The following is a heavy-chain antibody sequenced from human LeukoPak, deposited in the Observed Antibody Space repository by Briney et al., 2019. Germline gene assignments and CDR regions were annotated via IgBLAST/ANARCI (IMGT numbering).Heavy chain of an antibody. D-gene: IGHD3-9*01. Sequence: PGGSLRLSCAASGFPFTIAWMSWVRQAPGNGLEWIGRIRSKNDGGTTDYAAPVKGKFTISRDDSKSTLYLHMSSLTTEDTAIYYCTAYYDFLTGYNTRRDYWGRGTLATVSP. J-gene: IGHJ4*02. CDR1: GFPFTIAW. CDR2: IRSKNDGGTT. V-gene: IGHV3-15*01. CDR3: TAYYDFLTGYNTRRDY.